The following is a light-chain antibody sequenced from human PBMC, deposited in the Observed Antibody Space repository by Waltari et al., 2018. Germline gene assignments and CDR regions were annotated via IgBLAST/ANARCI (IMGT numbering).Light chain of an antibody. CDR1: QSLTKRD. CDR2: GAS. Sequence: VLTQSPGPLPLSPGERATLSCRASQSLTKRDLAWYQQKPGQAPRLLIYGASSRAAGIPDRFSGSGSGTDFTLTISRLEPEDFAVYYCQQYGSSVLYTFGQGTKLEIK. CDR3: QQYGSSVLYT. J-gene: IGKJ2*01. V-gene: IGKV3-20*01.